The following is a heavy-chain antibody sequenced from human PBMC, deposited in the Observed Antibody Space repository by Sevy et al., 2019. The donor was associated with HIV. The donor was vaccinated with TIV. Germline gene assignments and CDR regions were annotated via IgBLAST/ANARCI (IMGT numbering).Heavy chain of an antibody. J-gene: IGHJ6*02. CDR3: ARYCSGGSCTLYYYYGMDV. CDR2: ISSSGSTI. D-gene: IGHD2-15*01. CDR1: GFTFSDYY. V-gene: IGHV3-11*01. Sequence: GGSLRLSCAASGFTFSDYYMSWIRQAPGKGLEWVSYISSSGSTIYYADSVKGRFTISRDNAKNSLYLQMNSLRAEDTAVYYCARYCSGGSCTLYYYYGMDVWGQGTTATVSS.